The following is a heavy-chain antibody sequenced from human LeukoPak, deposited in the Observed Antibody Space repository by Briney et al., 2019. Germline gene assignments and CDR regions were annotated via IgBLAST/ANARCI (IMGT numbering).Heavy chain of an antibody. Sequence: ASVKVSCKASGGTFNSSGISWVRQAPGQGLEWMGWISAYNGNTNYAQKLQGRVTMTTDTSTSTAYMELRSLRSDDTAVYYCARVTRDYGDPYYFDYWGQGTLVTVSS. D-gene: IGHD4-17*01. CDR1: GGTFNSSG. CDR3: ARVTRDYGDPYYFDY. V-gene: IGHV1-18*01. J-gene: IGHJ4*02. CDR2: ISAYNGNT.